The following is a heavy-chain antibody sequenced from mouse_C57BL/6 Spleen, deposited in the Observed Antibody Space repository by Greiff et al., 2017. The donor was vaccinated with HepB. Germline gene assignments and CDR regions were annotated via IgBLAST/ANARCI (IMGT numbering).Heavy chain of an antibody. CDR2: IYPGSGNT. CDR1: GYTFTDYY. J-gene: IGHJ4*01. CDR3: ARGESNYVFMDY. Sequence: VQLQQSGAELVRPGASVKLSCKASGYTFTDYYINWVKQRPGQGLEWIARIYPGSGNTYYNEKFKGKATLTAEKSSSTAYMQLSSLTSEDSAVYFCARGESNYVFMDYWGQGTSVTVSS. V-gene: IGHV1-76*01. D-gene: IGHD2-5*01.